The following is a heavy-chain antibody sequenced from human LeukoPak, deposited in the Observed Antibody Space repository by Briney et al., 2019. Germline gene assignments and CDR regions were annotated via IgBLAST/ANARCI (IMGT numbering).Heavy chain of an antibody. V-gene: IGHV1-2*02. Sequence: ASVEVSCKASGYTFTGYYMHWVRQAPGQGLEWMGWINPNSGGTNYAQKFQGRVTMTRDTSISTAYMELSRLRSDDTAVYYCAKDYGDFLRPLYYFDYWGQGTLVTVSS. J-gene: IGHJ4*02. CDR1: GYTFTGYY. CDR2: INPNSGGT. D-gene: IGHD4-17*01. CDR3: AKDYGDFLRPLYYFDY.